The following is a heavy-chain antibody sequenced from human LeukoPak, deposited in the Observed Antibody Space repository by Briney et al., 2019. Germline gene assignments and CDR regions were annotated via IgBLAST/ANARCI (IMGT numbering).Heavy chain of an antibody. CDR3: ARAWGAQLWSHAFDI. J-gene: IGHJ3*02. CDR1: GYTFTSYA. D-gene: IGHD5-18*01. V-gene: IGHV1-3*01. CDR2: VNAGNGNT. Sequence: ASVKVSCKASGYTFTSYAMHWVRQAPGQRLEWMGWVNAGNGNTKYSQKFQGRVTITRDTSASTAYMELSSLRSEDTAVYYCARAWGAQLWSHAFDIWGQGTMVTVSS.